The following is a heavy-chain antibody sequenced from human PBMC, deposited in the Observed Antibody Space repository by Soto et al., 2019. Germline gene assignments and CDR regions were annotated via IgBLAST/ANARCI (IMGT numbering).Heavy chain of an antibody. CDR2: ILYDGSNK. CDR3: ARDQSGDGPYQFDS. D-gene: IGHD2-2*01. V-gene: IGHV3-30-3*01. Sequence: QVQLVESGGGVVQPGRSLRLSCAASGFTFRSYAMNWVRQAPGKGLEWVAVILYDGSNKYYADSVKGRFTISRDNSKNTLYLQMNSLRAEDTAVYYCARDQSGDGPYQFDSWGLGTLVTVSS. J-gene: IGHJ4*02. CDR1: GFTFRSYA.